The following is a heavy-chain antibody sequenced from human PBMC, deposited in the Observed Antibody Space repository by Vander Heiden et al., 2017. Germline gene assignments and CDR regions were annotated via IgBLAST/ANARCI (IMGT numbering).Heavy chain of an antibody. CDR1: GGSFSYYY. Sequence: QVQLPQWGAGLLQPSEPLSLTRAVYGGSFSYYYWSWSRQPRGKGLEWIGEINHSGSTNYNPPLKSRVTISVDTSKNQFSLKLNSVTAADTAVYYCAIGSYLTAFNCWGQGTLVPVSS. CDR2: INHSGST. CDR3: AIGSYLTAFNC. J-gene: IGHJ4*02. V-gene: IGHV4-34*01. D-gene: IGHD2-21*02.